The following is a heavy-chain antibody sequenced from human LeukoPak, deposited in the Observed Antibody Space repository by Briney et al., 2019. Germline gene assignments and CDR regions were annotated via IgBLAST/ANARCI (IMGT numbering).Heavy chain of an antibody. CDR2: IIPIFGTA. V-gene: IGHV1-69*05. J-gene: IGHJ4*02. CDR3: ARDSSSGYSIDLYY. Sequence: GASVKVSCKASGYTFTSYDISWVRQAPGQGLEWMGRIIPIFGTANYAQKFQGRVTITTDESTSTAYMELSSLRSEDTAVYYCARDSSSGYSIDLYYWGQGTLVTVSS. CDR1: GYTFTSYD. D-gene: IGHD3-22*01.